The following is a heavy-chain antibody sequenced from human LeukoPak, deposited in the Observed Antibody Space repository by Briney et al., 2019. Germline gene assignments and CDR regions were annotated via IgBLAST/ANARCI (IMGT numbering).Heavy chain of an antibody. Sequence: TGGSLRLSCAASGFTVSSNYKSWVRQAPGKGLEWVSVIYSGGSTYYADSVKGRFIISRDNSKNTLYLQMNSLRAEDTAVYYCASGTDYYDSSGIDYWGQGTLVTVSS. D-gene: IGHD3-22*01. CDR2: IYSGGST. V-gene: IGHV3-53*01. CDR1: GFTVSSNY. CDR3: ASGTDYYDSSGIDY. J-gene: IGHJ4*02.